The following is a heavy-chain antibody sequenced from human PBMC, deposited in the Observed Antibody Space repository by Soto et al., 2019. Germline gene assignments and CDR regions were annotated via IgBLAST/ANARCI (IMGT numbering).Heavy chain of an antibody. Sequence: QVQLVQSGAEVKKPGSSVKVSCKASGGTFSSYTISWVRQAPGQGLEWMGRIIPILGIANYAQKFQGRVTITADKSTSTAYMELSSLRSEDTAVYYCARATKGRRDGGAFDFWGQGTMVTVSS. CDR2: IIPILGIA. V-gene: IGHV1-69*02. CDR1: GGTFSSYT. J-gene: IGHJ3*01. CDR3: ARATKGRRDGGAFDF.